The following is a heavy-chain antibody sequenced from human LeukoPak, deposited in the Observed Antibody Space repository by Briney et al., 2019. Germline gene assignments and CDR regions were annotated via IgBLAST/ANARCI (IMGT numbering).Heavy chain of an antibody. CDR3: ARVFGSGSYIDY. CDR1: GVTVSSNY. V-gene: IGHV3-53*01. D-gene: IGHD6-19*01. Sequence: GGSLRLSCAASGVTVSSNYMSWVRQAQGKGLEWVSVIYSGGSTYYSDSVKGRFTISRDNAKTSLYLQMNSLRADDTAVYYCARVFGSGSYIDYWGQGTLVTVSS. J-gene: IGHJ4*02. CDR2: IYSGGST.